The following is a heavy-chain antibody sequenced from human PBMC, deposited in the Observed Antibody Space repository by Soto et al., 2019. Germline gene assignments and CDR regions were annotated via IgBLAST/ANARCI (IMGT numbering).Heavy chain of an antibody. J-gene: IGHJ6*02. V-gene: IGHV3-43*01. CDR2: ISWDGGST. D-gene: IGHD2-15*01. CDR3: AKDISCSGGSCYPYGMDV. Sequence: GGSLRLSCAASGFTFDDYTMHWVRQAPGKGLEWVSLISWDGGSTYYADSVKGRFTISRDNSKNSLYLQMNSLRTEDTALYYCAKDISCSGGSCYPYGMDVWGQGTTVTVSS. CDR1: GFTFDDYT.